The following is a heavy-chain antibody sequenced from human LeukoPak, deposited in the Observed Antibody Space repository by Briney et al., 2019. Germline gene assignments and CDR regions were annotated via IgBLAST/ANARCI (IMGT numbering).Heavy chain of an antibody. D-gene: IGHD2-2*01. CDR3: ARDYCSTTSCRFDY. Sequence: GGSLRLSCAASGITFRSYSMNWVRQAPGKGLEWVSYISGSGSTIYYADSVKGRFTISRDNAKNSLFLQMNSLRAEDTAVYYCARDYCSTTSCRFDYWGQGTLVTVSS. CDR1: GITFRSYS. CDR2: ISGSGSTI. V-gene: IGHV3-48*04. J-gene: IGHJ4*02.